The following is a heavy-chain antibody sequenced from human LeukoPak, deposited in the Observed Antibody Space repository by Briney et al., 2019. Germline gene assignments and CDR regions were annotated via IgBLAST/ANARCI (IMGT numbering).Heavy chain of an antibody. D-gene: IGHD3-10*02. J-gene: IGHJ6*04. Sequence: PGGSLRLSCAASGFSFSSYGMSWVRQAPGKGLEWVANIKQDGSEKYYVDSVKGRFTISRDNAKNSLYLQMNSLRAEDTAVYYCAELGITMIGGVWGKGTTVTISS. CDR2: IKQDGSEK. CDR3: AELGITMIGGV. V-gene: IGHV3-7*01. CDR1: GFSFSSYG.